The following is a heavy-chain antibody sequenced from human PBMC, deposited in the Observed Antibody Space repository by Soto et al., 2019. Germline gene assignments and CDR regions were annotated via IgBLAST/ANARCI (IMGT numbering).Heavy chain of an antibody. V-gene: IGHV6-1*01. CDR3: ALGSSSSSDYYYYYGMDV. D-gene: IGHD6-6*01. Sequence: QVPLQQSGPGLVKPSQTLSLTCAISGDSVSSNSAAWNWIRQSPSRGLEWLGRTYYRSKWYNDYAVSVKSRITINPDTSKNQFSLQLNSVTPEDTAVYYCALGSSSSSDYYYYYGMDVWGQGTTVTVSS. J-gene: IGHJ6*02. CDR1: GDSVSSNSAA. CDR2: TYYRSKWYN.